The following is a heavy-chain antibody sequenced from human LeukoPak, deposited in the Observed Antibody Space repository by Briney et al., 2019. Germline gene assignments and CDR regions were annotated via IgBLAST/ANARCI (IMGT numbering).Heavy chain of an antibody. CDR3: ARGGGYYYGSGSYYPSPFDY. CDR2: IYYSGST. J-gene: IGHJ4*02. V-gene: IGHV4-30-4*01. Sequence: SETLSLTCTVSGGSISSGDYYWSWIRQPPGKGLEWIGYIYYSGSTYYNPSLKSRVTISVDTSKNQFSLKRSSVTAADTAVYYWARGGGYYYGSGSYYPSPFDYWGQGTLVTVSS. D-gene: IGHD3-10*01. CDR1: GGSISSGDYY.